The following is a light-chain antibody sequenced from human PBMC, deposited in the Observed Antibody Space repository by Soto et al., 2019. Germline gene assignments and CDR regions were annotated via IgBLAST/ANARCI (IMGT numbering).Light chain of an antibody. CDR1: QSISTW. CDR2: DAS. V-gene: IGKV1-5*01. Sequence: DIQMTQSPSTLSASVGDRVTITCRASQSISTWLAWYQQKPGKAPKLLIYDASNLDSGVPSRFSGSGSGTEFTLTITSLQPSDFATYYCLQYGNYCTFGQGTKLEIK. J-gene: IGKJ2*02. CDR3: LQYGNYCT.